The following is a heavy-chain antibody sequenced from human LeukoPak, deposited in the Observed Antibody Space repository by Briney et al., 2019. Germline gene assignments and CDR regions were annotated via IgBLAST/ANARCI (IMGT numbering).Heavy chain of an antibody. CDR1: GGTFSSYT. J-gene: IGHJ6*04. Sequence: GASVKVSCKASGGTFSSYTFSWVRQAPGQGLEWIGVFIPILGTANSTQKFQDRVTITADISTNTVYMELSSLRSEDTAVYFCAGIPVFGVVLHQEPVWGKGTTVTVSS. CDR2: FIPILGTA. CDR3: AGIPVFGVVLHQEPV. D-gene: IGHD3-3*01. V-gene: IGHV1-69*08.